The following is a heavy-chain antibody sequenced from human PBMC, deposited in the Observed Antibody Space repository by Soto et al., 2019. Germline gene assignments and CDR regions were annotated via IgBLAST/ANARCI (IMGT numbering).Heavy chain of an antibody. D-gene: IGHD2-15*01. CDR1: GFTFSSYS. CDR2: ISRSSSYI. CDR3: GAASGAY. V-gene: IGHV3-21*01. J-gene: IGHJ4*02. Sequence: EVQLVESGGGLVKPGGSLRLSCAASGFTFSSYSMNWVRQAPGKGLEWVSSISRSSSYIYYADSVKGRFTISRDNAKNSLFLQMISLRAEDTAVYYCGAASGAYWGQGTLVTVSS.